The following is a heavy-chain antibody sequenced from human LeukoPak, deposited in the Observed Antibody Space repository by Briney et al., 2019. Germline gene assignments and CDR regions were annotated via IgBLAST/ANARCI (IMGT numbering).Heavy chain of an antibody. Sequence: GASVKVSCKAFGYTFSRYGVSWVRQAPGQGLEWIGWISGSNGNTNYAQNFQDRLTVTTDSSTSTAYMELRSLRSDDTAVYYCARVDSSSSSYYYYYMDVWGKGTTVTVSS. CDR2: ISGSNGNT. CDR3: ARVDSSSSSYYYYYMDV. D-gene: IGHD6-6*01. CDR1: GYTFSRYG. J-gene: IGHJ6*03. V-gene: IGHV1-18*01.